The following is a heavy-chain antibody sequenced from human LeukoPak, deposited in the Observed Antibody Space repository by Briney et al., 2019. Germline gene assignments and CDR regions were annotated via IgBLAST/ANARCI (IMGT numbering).Heavy chain of an antibody. D-gene: IGHD2-15*01. Sequence: GGSLRLSCAASGFTFSNAWMSWVRQVPRKGLEWVGRIKSKTDGGTTDYAAPVKGRFTISRDDSKNTLYLQMNSLKTEDTAVYYCTTQRYCSGGSCSDYWGQGTLVTVSS. V-gene: IGHV3-15*01. CDR2: IKSKTDGGTT. J-gene: IGHJ4*02. CDR3: TTQRYCSGGSCSDY. CDR1: GFTFSNAW.